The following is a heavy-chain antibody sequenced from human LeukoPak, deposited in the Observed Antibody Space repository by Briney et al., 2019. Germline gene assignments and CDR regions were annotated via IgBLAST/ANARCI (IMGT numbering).Heavy chain of an antibody. D-gene: IGHD3-10*01. Sequence: PGGSLRLSCAASGFTFSSYEMNWVRQAPGKGLEWVSYISSSGSTIYYADSVKGRFTISRDNAKNSLYLQMNSLRAEDTAVYYCARMSSLLWFGESDYWGQGTLVTVSS. CDR1: GFTFSSYE. CDR3: ARMSSLLWFGESDY. J-gene: IGHJ4*02. V-gene: IGHV3-48*03. CDR2: ISSSGSTI.